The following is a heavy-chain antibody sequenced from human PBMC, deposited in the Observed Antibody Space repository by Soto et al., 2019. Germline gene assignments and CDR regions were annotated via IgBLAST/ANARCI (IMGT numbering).Heavy chain of an antibody. CDR2: INPRGGSR. V-gene: IGHV1-46*01. CDR3: ARGTRDCYNFIGDY. J-gene: IGHJ4*02. Sequence: QVHLVQSGAEARKPGASVKVSCKASGYTFTSYFMHWVRQAPGQGLEWMGVINPRGGSRSFAQKFQGRVNLIRDTSTSTLDLEVSSLRSEDTAVYYCARGTRDCYNFIGDYWGQGTLVTVSS. CDR1: GYTFTSYF. D-gene: IGHD2-21*01.